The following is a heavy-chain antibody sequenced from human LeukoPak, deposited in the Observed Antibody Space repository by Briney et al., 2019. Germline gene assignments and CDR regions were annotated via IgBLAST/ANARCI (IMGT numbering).Heavy chain of an antibody. CDR3: ARVGCSSTSCYTRYYFDY. V-gene: IGHV1-46*01. D-gene: IGHD2-2*02. Sequence: ASVKVSCKASGYTFTSYYMHWVRQAPGQGLAWMGIINPSGGSTSYAQKFQGRVTMTRDTSTSTVYMELSSLRSEDTAVYYCARVGCSSTSCYTRYYFDYWGQGTLVTVSS. CDR2: INPSGGST. CDR1: GYTFTSYY. J-gene: IGHJ4*02.